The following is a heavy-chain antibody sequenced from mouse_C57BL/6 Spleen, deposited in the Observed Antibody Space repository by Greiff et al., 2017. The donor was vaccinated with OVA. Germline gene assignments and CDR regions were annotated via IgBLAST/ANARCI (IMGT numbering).Heavy chain of an antibody. CDR3: ARWDYEGY. V-gene: IGHV1-82*01. CDR2: IYPGDGDT. J-gene: IGHJ2*01. Sequence: QVQLKESGPELVKPGASVKISCKASGYAFSSSWMNWVKQRPGKGLEWIGRIYPGDGDTNYNGKFKGKATLTADKSSSTAYMQLSSLTSEDSAVYFCARWDYEGYWGQGTTLTVSS. D-gene: IGHD2-4*01. CDR1: GYAFSSSW.